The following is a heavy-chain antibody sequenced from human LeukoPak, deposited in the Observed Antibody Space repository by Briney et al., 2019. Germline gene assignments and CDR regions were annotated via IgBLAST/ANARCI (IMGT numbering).Heavy chain of an antibody. CDR2: ISGSGGAT. CDR1: GFTFSNYA. D-gene: IGHD2-21*01. Sequence: GGSLRLSCAASGFTFSNYAMSWVRQAPGKGLEWVSGISGSGGATYYADSVKGRFTISRDNSKNTLYLQMSGLRAEDTAVYYCAKKVITYYYGMDVWGQGTTVTVPS. J-gene: IGHJ6*02. CDR3: AKKVITYYYGMDV. V-gene: IGHV3-23*01.